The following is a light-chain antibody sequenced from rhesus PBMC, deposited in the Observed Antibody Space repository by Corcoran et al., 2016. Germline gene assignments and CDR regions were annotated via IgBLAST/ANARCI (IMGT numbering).Light chain of an antibody. Sequence: ETVMMQSPATLSLSPGERATLSCRASQSVGSSLAWYQQKPGQAPRLLISEASSRATGIPDRFSGSGSGTEFTLTIRSLEPEDVGVYYCQKYNDSPFTFGPGTKLDIK. J-gene: IGKJ3*01. CDR2: EAS. CDR1: QSVGSS. CDR3: QKYNDSPFT. V-gene: IGKV3S9*01.